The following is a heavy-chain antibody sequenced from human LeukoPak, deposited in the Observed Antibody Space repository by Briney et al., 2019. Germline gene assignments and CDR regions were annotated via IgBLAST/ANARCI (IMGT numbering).Heavy chain of an antibody. D-gene: IGHD6-13*01. J-gene: IGHJ4*02. CDR2: ISYDGSNK. V-gene: IGHV3-30*04. CDR1: GFTFSSYA. Sequence: GRSLRLSCAASGFTFSSYAMHWVRQAPGKGLGWVAVISYDGSNKYYADSVKGRFTISRDNSKNTLYLQMNSLRAEDTAVYYCARASSSWYSDYWGQGTLVTVSS. CDR3: ARASSSWYSDY.